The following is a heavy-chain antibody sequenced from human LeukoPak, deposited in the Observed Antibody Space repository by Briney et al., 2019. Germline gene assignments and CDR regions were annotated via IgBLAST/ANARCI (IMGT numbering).Heavy chain of an antibody. CDR2: VYSSGST. J-gene: IGHJ5*02. CDR3: ARSIAAAGTDWFDP. V-gene: IGHV4-59*01. CDR1: GGSISNYY. D-gene: IGHD6-13*01. Sequence: SETLSLTCTVSGGSISNYYWSWIRQPPGKGLEWIGYVYSSGSTNYNPSLKSRVTISVDTSKNQFSLKLSSVTAADTAVYYCARSIAAAGTDWFDPWGQGTLVTVSS.